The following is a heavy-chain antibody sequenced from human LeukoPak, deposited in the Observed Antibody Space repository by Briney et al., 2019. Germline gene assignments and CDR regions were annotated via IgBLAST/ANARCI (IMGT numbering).Heavy chain of an antibody. Sequence: SETLSLTCTVSGGSISSGSYYWSWIRQPAGKGLEWIGRIYTSGSTNYSPSLKSRVTISVDTSKNQFSLKLSSVTAADTAVYYCARDLSPLLFGVVISQGGFDPWGQGTLVTVSS. D-gene: IGHD3-3*01. CDR3: ARDLSPLLFGVVISQGGFDP. CDR1: GGSISSGSYY. V-gene: IGHV4-61*02. J-gene: IGHJ5*02. CDR2: IYTSGST.